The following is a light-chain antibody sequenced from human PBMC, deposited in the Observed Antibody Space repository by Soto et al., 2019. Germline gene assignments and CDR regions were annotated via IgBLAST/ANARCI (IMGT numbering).Light chain of an antibody. CDR2: GNR. CDR3: SSFAVSPVV. V-gene: IGLV1-40*01. CDR1: NSNLGAGYD. Sequence: QSVLTQPPSVSGAPGQRVTISCTGNNSNLGAGYDVHWYQQLPGAAPKLVIFGNRNRPSGVPDRFSGSKSGSTASLTVSGLQAEDEADYYCSSFAVSPVVFGGGTKLTVL. J-gene: IGLJ2*01.